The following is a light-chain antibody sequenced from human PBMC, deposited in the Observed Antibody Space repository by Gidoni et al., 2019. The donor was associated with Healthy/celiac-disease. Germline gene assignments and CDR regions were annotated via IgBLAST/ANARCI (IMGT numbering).Light chain of an antibody. CDR3: QQSYSTLYT. CDR1: QSISSY. Sequence: DIQMTQSPSSLSASVGDRVTITCRASQSISSYLNWYQQKPGKAPKLLIYAASSLQSGVPSRFSGSGSGTDFTLTISSLQPEDFATYYCQQSYSTLYTFXPXTKLEIK. J-gene: IGKJ2*01. CDR2: AAS. V-gene: IGKV1-39*01.